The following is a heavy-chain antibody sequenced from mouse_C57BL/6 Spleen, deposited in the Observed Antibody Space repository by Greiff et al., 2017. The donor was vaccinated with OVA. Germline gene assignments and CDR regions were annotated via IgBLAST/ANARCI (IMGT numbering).Heavy chain of an antibody. D-gene: IGHD1-1*01. V-gene: IGHV14-4*01. J-gene: IGHJ4*01. Sequence: VQLQQSGAELVRPGASVKLSCTASGFNIKDDYMHWVKQRPEQGLEWIGWIDPENGDTEYASKFQGKATITADTSSNTAYLQLSSLTSEDTAVYYCTAGDYYYGSSSYAMDYWGQGTSVTVSS. CDR1: GFNIKDDY. CDR3: TAGDYYYGSSSYAMDY. CDR2: IDPENGDT.